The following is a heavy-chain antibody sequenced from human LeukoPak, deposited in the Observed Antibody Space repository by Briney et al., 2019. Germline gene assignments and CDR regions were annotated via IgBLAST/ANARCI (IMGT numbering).Heavy chain of an antibody. CDR3: ARYGGSYLDY. J-gene: IGHJ4*02. V-gene: IGHV3-7*01. CDR1: GFTFSSYA. CDR2: IHQDGSQE. Sequence: GGSLRLSCAASGFTFSSYAMSWVRQAPGKGLEWVANIHQDGSQEYYVDSVKGRFTLSRDNARNSLYLQMNSLRAEDTAVYYCARYGGSYLDYWGQGTLVTVSS. D-gene: IGHD1-26*01.